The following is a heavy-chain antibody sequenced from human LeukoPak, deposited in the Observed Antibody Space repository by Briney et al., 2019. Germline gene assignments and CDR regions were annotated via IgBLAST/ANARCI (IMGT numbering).Heavy chain of an antibody. D-gene: IGHD1-26*01. CDR1: GGSTSSGDYY. Sequence: PSETLSLTCTVSGGSTSSGDYYWSWICQPPGKGLEWIGYIYYSGSTYYNPSLKSRVTISVDTSKNQFSLKLNSVTPEDTAVYYCARVQWELLRIYAFDIWGQGTMVTVSS. CDR3: ARVQWELLRIYAFDI. CDR2: IYYSGST. J-gene: IGHJ3*02. V-gene: IGHV4-30-4*01.